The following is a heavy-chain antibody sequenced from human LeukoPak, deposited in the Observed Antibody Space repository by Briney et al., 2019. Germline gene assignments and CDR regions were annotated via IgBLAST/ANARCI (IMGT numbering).Heavy chain of an antibody. CDR2: ISSSGNTI. CDR3: ARENGDTAMDY. J-gene: IGHJ4*02. V-gene: IGHV3-11*04. Sequence: GGSLRPSCAASGFTFSDYYMNWIRQAPGKGLEWVSYISSSGNTIYYADSVKGRFTISRDNSKNTLYLQMNSLRAEDTAVYYCARENGDTAMDYWGQGTLVTVSS. CDR1: GFTFSDYY. D-gene: IGHD5-18*01.